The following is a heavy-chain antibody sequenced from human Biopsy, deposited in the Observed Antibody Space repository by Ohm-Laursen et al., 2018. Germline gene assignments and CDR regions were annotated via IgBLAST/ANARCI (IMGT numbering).Heavy chain of an antibody. CDR3: AKHGSGWTGDDAFHI. Sequence: SDTLSLTCTVSGGSISGSSWSWIRQAPGKGLEWIGYISYSRDTNYNPPLKSRITISVDTSKNQFSLKLTSVTAADTAVYYCAKHGSGWTGDDAFHIWGQGTMVTVSS. V-gene: IGHV4-59*08. CDR1: GGSISGSS. D-gene: IGHD6-19*01. CDR2: ISYSRDT. J-gene: IGHJ3*02.